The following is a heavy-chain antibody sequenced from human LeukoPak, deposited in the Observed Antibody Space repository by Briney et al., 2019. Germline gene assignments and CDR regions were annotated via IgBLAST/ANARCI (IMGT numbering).Heavy chain of an antibody. J-gene: IGHJ4*02. Sequence: GAVLKISWKGSGYRFTSYWIGWVRPMPGKGLELRGIIYPGDSDTRYSPSFQGQVTISADKSISTAYLQWSSLKASDTAMYYCATGYDILTALSWDYWGQGTLVTVSS. D-gene: IGHD3-9*01. CDR1: GYRFTSYW. CDR3: ATGYDILTALSWDY. V-gene: IGHV5-51*01. CDR2: IYPGDSDT.